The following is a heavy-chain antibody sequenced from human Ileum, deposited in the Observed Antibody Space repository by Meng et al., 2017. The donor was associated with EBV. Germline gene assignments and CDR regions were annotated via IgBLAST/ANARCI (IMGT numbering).Heavy chain of an antibody. V-gene: IGHV4-61*01. D-gene: IGHD1-26*01. CDR2: MSYSGST. J-gene: IGHJ4*02. CDR1: GGSVSSVHSF. CDR3: AGDPHSGSPH. Sequence: QLQLQASGPVRVKPSETLSLTCTVSGGSVSSVHSFWTWIRQPPGKGLECIGYMSYSGSTNYSPTLESRVTISVDTSKNQFSLMLSSVTAADTAVYYCAGDPHSGSPHWGQGTLVTVSS.